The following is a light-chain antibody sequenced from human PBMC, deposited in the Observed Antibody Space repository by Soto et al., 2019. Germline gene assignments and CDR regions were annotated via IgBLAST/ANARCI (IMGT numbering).Light chain of an antibody. CDR2: GAT. CDR1: QSVSSN. J-gene: IGKJ1*01. V-gene: IGKV3-15*01. CDR3: QQYNNWPLT. Sequence: EIVMTQSPASLSVSPGERATLSCRASQSVSSNFAWSQQKPGQAPRLLIYGATTRATGIPARFSGSWSGTEFTLTISSLQSEDFAVYYCQQYNNWPLTFGQGTKVEIK.